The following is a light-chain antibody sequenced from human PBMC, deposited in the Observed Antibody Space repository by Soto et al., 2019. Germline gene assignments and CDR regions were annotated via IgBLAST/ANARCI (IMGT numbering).Light chain of an antibody. J-gene: IGKJ1*01. V-gene: IGKV1-5*03. CDR1: QSISNR. Sequence: DIQMTQSPSTLSASVGDRVTITCRASQSISNRLALYQQTPGKAPKLLIFKASTSQSGVPSSFSGSGSGTEFTLTISSLRPGDFATYYCQQYYNYPLTFGQGTKVDIK. CDR3: QQYYNYPLT. CDR2: KAS.